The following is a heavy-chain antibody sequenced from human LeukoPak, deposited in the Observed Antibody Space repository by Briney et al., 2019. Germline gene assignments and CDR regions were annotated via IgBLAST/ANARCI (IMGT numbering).Heavy chain of an antibody. CDR2: IWYDGSNK. CDR3: ARGSGLTGIAAAGPEGY. CDR1: GFTFSSYG. V-gene: IGHV3-33*01. J-gene: IGHJ4*02. Sequence: GRPLRLSCAASGFTFSSYGMHWVRQAPGKGLEWVAVIWYDGSNKYYADSVKGRFTISRDNSKNTLYLQMNSLRAEDTAVYYCARGSGLTGIAAAGPEGYWGQGTLVTVSS. D-gene: IGHD6-13*01.